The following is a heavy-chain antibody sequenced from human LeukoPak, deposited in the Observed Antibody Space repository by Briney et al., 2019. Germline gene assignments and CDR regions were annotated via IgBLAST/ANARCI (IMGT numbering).Heavy chain of an antibody. J-gene: IGHJ4*02. D-gene: IGHD3-10*01. Sequence: PGGSLRLSCAASGLIFSSFEMNWVRQAPGKGLEWVSYISSSGSAIYYADSVKGRFTVSRDNANNSLYLQMSNLRAEDTALYYCASYGSGSLWGQGTLVTVSS. V-gene: IGHV3-48*03. CDR1: GLIFSSFE. CDR2: ISSSGSAI. CDR3: ASYGSGSL.